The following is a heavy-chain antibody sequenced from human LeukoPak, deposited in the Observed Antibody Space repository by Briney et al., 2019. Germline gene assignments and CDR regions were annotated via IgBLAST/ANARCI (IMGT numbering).Heavy chain of an antibody. CDR3: ARGLDDGGDY. V-gene: IGHV1-2*02. Sequence: GASVKVSCKASGYTFTGYYMHWVRQAPGQGLEWMGWINPNSGGTNYAQKLQGRVTMTRDTSISTVYMELSRLRSDDTAVYYCARGLDDGGDYWGQGTLVTVSS. CDR1: GYTFTGYY. J-gene: IGHJ4*02. D-gene: IGHD1-1*01. CDR2: INPNSGGT.